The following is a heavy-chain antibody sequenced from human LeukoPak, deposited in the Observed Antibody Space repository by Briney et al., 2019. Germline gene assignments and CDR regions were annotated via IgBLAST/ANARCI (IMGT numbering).Heavy chain of an antibody. V-gene: IGHV4-39*07. CDR3: ARVYYSSSYDYWYFDL. CDR1: GGSISSSSSY. Sequence: PSETLSLTCTVSGGSISSSSSYWGWIRQPAGKGLEWIGHIFHSGRTSYNPSLMSRVTISVDTSKNQFSLKLSSVTAADTAVYYCARVYYSSSYDYWYFDLWGRGTLVTVSS. J-gene: IGHJ2*01. CDR2: IFHSGRT. D-gene: IGHD6-13*01.